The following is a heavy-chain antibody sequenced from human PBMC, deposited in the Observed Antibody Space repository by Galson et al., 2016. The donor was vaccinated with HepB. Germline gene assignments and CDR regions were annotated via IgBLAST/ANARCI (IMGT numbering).Heavy chain of an antibody. V-gene: IGHV3-7*01. D-gene: IGHD4-11*01. Sequence: SLRLSCAASGFTFTTYWMSWVRQAPGKGLEWVANIKQDESEKFYVDSVKGRFTVSRDNAKNSLFLQMRSLRAEDMAVYFCATFIEEHSSFESWGQGTQVTVSS. CDR1: GFTFTTYW. J-gene: IGHJ4*02. CDR2: IKQDESEK. CDR3: ATFIEEHSSFES.